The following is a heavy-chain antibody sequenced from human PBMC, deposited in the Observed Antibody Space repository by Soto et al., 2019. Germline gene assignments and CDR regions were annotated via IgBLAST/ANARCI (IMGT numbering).Heavy chain of an antibody. J-gene: IGHJ6*02. CDR1: GYTFTSYG. CDR3: ARDAPVWGGGYYGMDV. V-gene: IGHV1-18*01. CDR2: ISAYNGNT. D-gene: IGHD2-8*01. Sequence: QVQLVQSGAEVKKPGASVKVSCKASGYTFTSYGISWVRQAPGQGLEWMGWISAYNGNTNYAQKLQGRVTMTTDTPTSTAYRELRSLRSDDTAVYYCARDAPVWGGGYYGMDVWGQGTTVTVSS.